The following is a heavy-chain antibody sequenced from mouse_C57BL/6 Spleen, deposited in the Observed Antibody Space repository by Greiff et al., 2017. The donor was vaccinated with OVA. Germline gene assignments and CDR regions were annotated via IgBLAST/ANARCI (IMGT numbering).Heavy chain of an antibody. CDR1: GFTFNTYA. CDR3: VRDWIGSSYRYYAMDY. D-gene: IGHD1-1*01. J-gene: IGHJ4*01. CDR2: IRSKSSNYAT. V-gene: IGHV10-3*01. Sequence: EAGGGLVQPTGSLKLSCAASGFTFNTYAMHWVRQAPGKGLEWVARIRSKSSNYATYYADSVKDRFTISRDDSQSMLYLQMNNLKTEDTAMYYCVRDWIGSSYRYYAMDYWGQGTSVTVSS.